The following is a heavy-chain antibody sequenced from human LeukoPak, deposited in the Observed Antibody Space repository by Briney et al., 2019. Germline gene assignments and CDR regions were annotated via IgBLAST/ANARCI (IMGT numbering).Heavy chain of an antibody. CDR1: GFTFDEYP. J-gene: IGHJ2*01. CDR2: ISWKSGSI. CDR3: AKVPDGYPNWYFDL. V-gene: IGHV3-9*01. Sequence: PGGSLRLSCAASGFTFDEYPMHALRQAPGKGLDWVSGISWKSGSIVYADSEKGRFTIPRDNAKNSLYLQMDSLRAEDTALYYCAKVPDGYPNWYFDLWGRGTLVTVSS. D-gene: IGHD5-24*01.